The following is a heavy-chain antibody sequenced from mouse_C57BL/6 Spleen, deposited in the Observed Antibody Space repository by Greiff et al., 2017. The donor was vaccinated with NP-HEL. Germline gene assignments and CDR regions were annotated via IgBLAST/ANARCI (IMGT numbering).Heavy chain of an antibody. CDR2: ISSGGSYT. J-gene: IGHJ3*01. CDR3: ARHGGTTGWFAY. V-gene: IGHV5-6*01. Sequence: EVQRVESGGDLVKPGGSLKLSCAASGFTFSSYGMSWVRQTPDKRLEWVATISSGGSYTYYPDSVKGRFTISRDNAKNTLYLQMSSLKSEDTAMYYCARHGGTTGWFAYWGQGTLVTVSA. D-gene: IGHD1-1*01. CDR1: GFTFSSYG.